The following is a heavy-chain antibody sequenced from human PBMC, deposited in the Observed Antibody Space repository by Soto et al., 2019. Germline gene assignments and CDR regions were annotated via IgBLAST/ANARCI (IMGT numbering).Heavy chain of an antibody. CDR1: GVSITTTSYY. CDR2: VYFSGTT. Sequence: NPSETLSLTCTVSGVSITTTSYYWGWIRQPPGKGLEWIGSVYFSGTTYYNPSLKSRVTISVDTSKNHFSPRLSSVTAADTAIYYCARHGSYWGQGTLVTVSS. V-gene: IGHV4-39*01. CDR3: ARHGSY. J-gene: IGHJ4*02.